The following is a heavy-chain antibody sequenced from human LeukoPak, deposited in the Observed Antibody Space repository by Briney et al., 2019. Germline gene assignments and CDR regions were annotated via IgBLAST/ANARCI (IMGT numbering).Heavy chain of an antibody. V-gene: IGHV3-23*01. Sequence: GSLRLSCAGSDSTFSSYAMNWVRQAPGKGLEGVSAIGGSGDVTYYADSVKGRFTISRDNPGNSAYLQMNSLRAEDTAVYYCARVNPRWAAKRGHYFDYWGQGTLVTVSS. CDR3: ARVNPRWAAKRGHYFDY. CDR2: IGGSGDVT. CDR1: DSTFSSYA. D-gene: IGHD4-23*01. J-gene: IGHJ4*02.